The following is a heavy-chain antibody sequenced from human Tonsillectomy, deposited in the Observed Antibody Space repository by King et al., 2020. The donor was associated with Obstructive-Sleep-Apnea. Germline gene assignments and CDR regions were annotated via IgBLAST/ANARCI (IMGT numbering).Heavy chain of an antibody. CDR1: GDSISSGDYY. CDR2: IYNSRNS. D-gene: IGHD2-15*01. J-gene: IGHJ4*02. V-gene: IGHV4-30-4*01. Sequence: QLQESGPGLVKPSQTLSLTCTVSGDSISSGDYYWSLIRQPPGKGLEWIGYIYNSRNSYYNPSLKSRVTISVDTSKNQFSLKLSSVTAADTAVYYCAREYCSGGSCSLADWGQGTLVTVSS. CDR3: AREYCSGGSCSLAD.